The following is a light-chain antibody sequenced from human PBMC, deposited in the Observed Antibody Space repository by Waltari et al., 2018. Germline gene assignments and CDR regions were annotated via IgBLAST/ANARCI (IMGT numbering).Light chain of an antibody. Sequence: DLQMTHDPFHTYASVGGQGAITCRASQGVRNDLGWYQQKPGKAPKRLIFAASNLQTGVPSRFSGSGSGTEFTLTIRSLQPEDFATYYCLQYNIYPHTFGRWTKLEI. CDR1: QGVRND. CDR2: AAS. J-gene: IGKJ2*01. CDR3: LQYNIYPHT. V-gene: IGKV1-17*01.